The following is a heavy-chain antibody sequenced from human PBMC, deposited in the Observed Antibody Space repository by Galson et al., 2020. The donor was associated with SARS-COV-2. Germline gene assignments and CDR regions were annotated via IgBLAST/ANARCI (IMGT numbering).Heavy chain of an antibody. Sequence: GGSLRLSCAASGFTFSSYAMHWVRQAPGKGLEWVAVISYDGSNKYYADSVKGRFTISRDNSKNTLYLQMNSLRAEDTAVYYCARAPGYYDSRGGASYFDYWGQGTLVTVSS. V-gene: IGHV3-30*04. D-gene: IGHD3-22*01. J-gene: IGHJ4*02. CDR1: GFTFSSYA. CDR2: ISYDGSNK. CDR3: ARAPGYYDSRGGASYFDY.